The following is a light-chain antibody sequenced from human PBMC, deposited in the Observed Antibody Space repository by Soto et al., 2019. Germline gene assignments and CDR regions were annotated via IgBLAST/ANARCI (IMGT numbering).Light chain of an antibody. CDR3: SSYTSSAPFYV. J-gene: IGLJ1*01. CDR2: DVN. CDR1: STDVDGYDY. Sequence: QSVLTQPASVSGSPGQSITISCTGASTDVDGYDYVSWYQQHPGQAPKLMIYDVNNRPSGVSYRFSGSKSGDTASLTISGLQAEDDADYYCSSYTSSAPFYVFGSGPKVTGL. V-gene: IGLV2-14*03.